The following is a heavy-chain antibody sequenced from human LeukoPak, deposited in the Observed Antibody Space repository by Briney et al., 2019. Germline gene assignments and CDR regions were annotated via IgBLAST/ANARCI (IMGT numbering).Heavy chain of an antibody. Sequence: KPGGSLRLSCAASGFTSINAWMSWFRQAPAKELEWVDRIESKKVGGTTDYPARVKGRFTISRDDSKNTLYLQMNSLKTEDTAVYYCTTDPLLNYYYYYMDVWGKGTTVTVSS. CDR3: TTDPLLNYYYYYMDV. V-gene: IGHV3-15*04. CDR1: GFTSINAW. D-gene: IGHD2-15*01. CDR2: IESKKVGGTT. J-gene: IGHJ6*03.